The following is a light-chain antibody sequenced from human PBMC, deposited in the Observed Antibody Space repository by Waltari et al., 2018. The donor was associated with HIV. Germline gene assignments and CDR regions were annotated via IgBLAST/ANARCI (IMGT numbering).Light chain of an antibody. Sequence: QLVLTQSPSASASLGASVKLTCTLTGGHSNYAIPWPQQQPEKGPRYLMKLNSDGSHSKGDGIPDRLSGSSSGPERYLTISSLRSEDEGDYYCQTWGAGILVFGGGTKLTVL. V-gene: IGLV4-69*01. CDR2: LNSDGSH. J-gene: IGLJ3*02. CDR3: QTWGAGILV. CDR1: GGHSNYA.